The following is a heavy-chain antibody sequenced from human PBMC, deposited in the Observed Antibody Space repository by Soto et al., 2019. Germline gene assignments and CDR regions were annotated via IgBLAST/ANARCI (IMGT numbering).Heavy chain of an antibody. D-gene: IGHD6-13*01. J-gene: IGHJ6*02. V-gene: IGHV3-33*01. CDR1: GFTFSSYG. CDR3: AAHSSSWNDWYYYYGMDV. Sequence: AGGSLRLSXAASGFTFSSYGMHWVRQAPGKGLEWVAVIWYDGSNKYYADSVKGRFTISRDNSENTLYLQMNSLRAEDTAVYYCAAHSSSWNDWYYYYGMDVWGQGTTVTVSS. CDR2: IWYDGSNK.